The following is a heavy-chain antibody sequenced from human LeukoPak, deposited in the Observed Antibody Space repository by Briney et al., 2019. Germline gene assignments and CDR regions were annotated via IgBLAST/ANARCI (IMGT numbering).Heavy chain of an antibody. J-gene: IGHJ5*02. CDR2: INPSGDRT. CDR3: ARDQDQYYDSSGYSPVKGETNWFDP. V-gene: IGHV1-46*01. CDR1: GYTFPSHY. D-gene: IGHD3-22*01. Sequence: ASVKVSCKTSGYTFPSHYMHWVRQAPGQGLEWMGAINPSGDRTNYAQNFQGRVTMTRDTSTSTLYMELSGLRSEDTAVYYCARDQDQYYDSSGYSPVKGETNWFDPWGQGTLVTVSS.